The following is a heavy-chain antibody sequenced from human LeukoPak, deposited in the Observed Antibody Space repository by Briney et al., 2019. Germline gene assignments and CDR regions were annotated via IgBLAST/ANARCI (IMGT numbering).Heavy chain of an antibody. CDR1: VYSFISYW. V-gene: IGHV5-51*01. CDR2: IYPGDSDT. D-gene: IGHD4-17*01. J-gene: IGHJ4*02. Sequence: GESLKISCKGSVYSFISYWSGWVRQMPGKDVEWMGTIYPGDSDTRHSPSFQGQFTISADKSISTAYLQWSSLRASDTGMYYCATVRTYGDYAMNYWGQGTLVTVSS. CDR3: ATVRTYGDYAMNY.